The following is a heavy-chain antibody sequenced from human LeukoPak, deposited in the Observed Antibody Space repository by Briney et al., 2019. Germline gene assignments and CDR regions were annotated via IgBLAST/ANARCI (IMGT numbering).Heavy chain of an antibody. CDR2: IIPILGIA. CDR3: ARGGPYYYDSSGYSSFDY. CDR1: GGTFSSYA. D-gene: IGHD3-22*01. J-gene: IGHJ4*02. V-gene: IGHV1-69*04. Sequence: APVKVSCKASGGTFSSYAISWVRQAPGQGLEWMGRIIPILGIANYAQKFQGRVTITADKSTSTAYMELSSLRSVDTAVYYCARGGPYYYDSSGYSSFDYWGQGTLVTVSS.